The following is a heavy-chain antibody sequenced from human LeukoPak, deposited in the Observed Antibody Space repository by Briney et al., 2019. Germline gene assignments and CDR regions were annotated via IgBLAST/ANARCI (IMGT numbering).Heavy chain of an antibody. D-gene: IGHD5/OR15-5a*01. Sequence: PGGSLRLSCAASGFTFSSYEMNWVRQAPGKGLEWVANIKQDGSEKYYVDSVKGRFTISRDNAKNSLYLQMNSLRAEDTAVYYCARLVSAFDIWGQGTMVTVSS. CDR3: ARLVSAFDI. CDR2: IKQDGSEK. V-gene: IGHV3-7*01. CDR1: GFTFSSYE. J-gene: IGHJ3*02.